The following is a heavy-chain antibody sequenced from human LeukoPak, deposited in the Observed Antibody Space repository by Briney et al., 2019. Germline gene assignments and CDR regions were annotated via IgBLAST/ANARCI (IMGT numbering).Heavy chain of an antibody. CDR1: GYTFTDYY. D-gene: IGHD3-22*01. CDR3: AKAAFDSSGYQYYSDS. Sequence: GASVKVSCKASGYTFTDYYMHWVRQVPGQGLEWVGWFNPTGGGSHLAQKFQGRVALTMDASINTAYLDVIRLRSDDTAFYYCAKAAFDSSGYQYYSDSWGQGSLVTVSS. V-gene: IGHV1-2*02. J-gene: IGHJ4*02. CDR2: FNPTGGGS.